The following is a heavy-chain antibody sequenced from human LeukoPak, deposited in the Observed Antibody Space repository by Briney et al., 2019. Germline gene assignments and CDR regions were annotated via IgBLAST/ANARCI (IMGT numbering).Heavy chain of an antibody. D-gene: IGHD3-22*01. CDR2: ISGSGGST. CDR3: AKSTYDSSGYYHPRSLDY. J-gene: IGHJ4*02. V-gene: IGHV3-23*01. Sequence: GGSQRLSCAASGSTFSSYAMSWVRQAPGKGLEWVSAISGSGGSTYYADSVKGRFTISRDNSKNTLYLQMNSLRAEDTAVYYCAKSTYDSSGYYHPRSLDYWGQGTLVTVSS. CDR1: GSTFSSYA.